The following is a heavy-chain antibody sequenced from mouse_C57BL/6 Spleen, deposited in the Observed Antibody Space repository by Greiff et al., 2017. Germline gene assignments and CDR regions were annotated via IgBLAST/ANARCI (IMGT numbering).Heavy chain of an antibody. Sequence: EVQLQQSGPELVKPGASVKISCKASGYTFTDYYMNWVKQSHGKSLEWIGDINPNNGGTSYNQKFKGKATLTVDKSSSTAYMELRSLTSEDSAVYYCAREDYYGSRSYFDYWGQGTTLTVSS. J-gene: IGHJ2*01. CDR2: INPNNGGT. CDR3: AREDYYGSRSYFDY. D-gene: IGHD1-1*01. CDR1: GYTFTDYY. V-gene: IGHV1-26*01.